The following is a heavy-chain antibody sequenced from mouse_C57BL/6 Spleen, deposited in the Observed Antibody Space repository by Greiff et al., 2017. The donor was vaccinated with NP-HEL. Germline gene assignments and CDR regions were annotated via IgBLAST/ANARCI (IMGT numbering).Heavy chain of an antibody. CDR2: IRSKSNNYAT. D-gene: IGHD1-2*01. CDR1: GFSFNTYA. CDR3: VREGELRLGFAY. Sequence: EVKLVESGGGLVQPKGSLKLSCAASGFSFNTYAMNWVRQAPGKGLEWVARIRSKSNNYATYYADSVKDRFTISRADSESMLYLQMNNLKTEDTAMYYCVREGELRLGFAYWGQGTLVTVSA. J-gene: IGHJ3*01. V-gene: IGHV10-1*01.